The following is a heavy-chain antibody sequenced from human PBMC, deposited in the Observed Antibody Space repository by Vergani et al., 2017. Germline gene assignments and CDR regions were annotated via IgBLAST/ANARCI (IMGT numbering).Heavy chain of an antibody. V-gene: IGHV1-69*05. CDR2: IIPIFGTA. CDR3: ARPFRGVGSGWPVGY. D-gene: IGHD6-19*01. CDR1: GGTFSSYA. Sequence: QVQLVQSGAEVKKPGSSVKVSCKASGGTFSSYAISWVRQAPGQGLEWMGGIIPIFGTANYAQKFQGRVSMTRDPSISTAYMELSSLRSDDTAVYYCARPFRGVGSGWPVGYWGQGTLVTVSS. J-gene: IGHJ4*02.